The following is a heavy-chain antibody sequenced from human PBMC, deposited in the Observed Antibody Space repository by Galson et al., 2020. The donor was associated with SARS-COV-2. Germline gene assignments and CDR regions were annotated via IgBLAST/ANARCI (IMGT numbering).Heavy chain of an antibody. CDR2: IYYSGNT. Sequence: PETLSLTCTASGGSISPSYWSWIRQPPGKGLEWIGYIYYSGNTNYNPSLKSRLTIPIDRSKTQFSLKLSSVTAADTAVYYCARFWGGFDIWGQGTMVSVSS. CDR1: GGSISPSY. J-gene: IGHJ3*02. D-gene: IGHD7-27*01. CDR3: ARFWGGFDI. V-gene: IGHV4-59*08.